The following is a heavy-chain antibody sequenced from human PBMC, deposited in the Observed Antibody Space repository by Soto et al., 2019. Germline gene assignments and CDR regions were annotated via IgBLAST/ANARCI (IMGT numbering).Heavy chain of an antibody. CDR3: ARDRSGATGTASYFDY. Sequence: GGSLRLSCAASGFPFSSYSMNWVRQAPGKGLEWVSSISSSSSYIYYADSVKGRFTISRDNAKNSLYLQMNSLRAEDTAVYYCARDRSGATGTASYFDYWGQGTLVTVSS. CDR1: GFPFSSYS. D-gene: IGHD1-1*01. V-gene: IGHV3-21*01. CDR2: ISSSSSYI. J-gene: IGHJ4*02.